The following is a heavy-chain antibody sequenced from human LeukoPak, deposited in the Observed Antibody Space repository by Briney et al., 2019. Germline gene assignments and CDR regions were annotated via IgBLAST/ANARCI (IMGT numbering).Heavy chain of an antibody. D-gene: IGHD6-13*01. CDR3: ARHSRPAAAAQSAEYFQH. Sequence: SETLSLTCTVSGGSISSYYWSWIRQPPGKGLEWIGYIYYSGSTNYNPSLKSRVTISVDTSKNQFSLKLSSVTAADTAVYYCARHSRPAAAAQSAEYFQHWGQGTLVTVSS. CDR2: IYYSGST. V-gene: IGHV4-59*08. CDR1: GGSISSYY. J-gene: IGHJ1*01.